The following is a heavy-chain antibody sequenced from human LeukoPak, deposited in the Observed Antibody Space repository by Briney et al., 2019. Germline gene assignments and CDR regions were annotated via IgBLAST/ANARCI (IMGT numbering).Heavy chain of an antibody. Sequence: ASVKVSCKASGYTFTGYYMHWVRQAPGQGLEWMGWINPNSGGTNYAQKFQGRVTMTRDTSISTDYMELSRLRSDDTAVYYCARDLPSIAVAGYYYYYGMDVWGQGTTVTVSS. CDR1: GYTFTGYY. J-gene: IGHJ6*02. D-gene: IGHD6-19*01. V-gene: IGHV1-2*02. CDR3: ARDLPSIAVAGYYYYYGMDV. CDR2: INPNSGGT.